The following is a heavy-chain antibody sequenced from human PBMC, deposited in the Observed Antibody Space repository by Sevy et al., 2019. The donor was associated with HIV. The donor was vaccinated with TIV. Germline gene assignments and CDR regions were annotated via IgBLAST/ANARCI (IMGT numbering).Heavy chain of an antibody. CDR2: INESGIT. D-gene: IGHD2-2*01. V-gene: IGHV4-34*01. CDR1: DGSFSGYY. J-gene: IGHJ5*02. Sequence: SETLSLTCAVHDGSFSGYYWNWIRQLPGKGLEWIGEINESGITYYNPSLKSRVTISVDASKKQFSLKLNYVTAADTAVYFCARSPPVVVVPGAPSWLDPWGQGTLVTVSS. CDR3: ARSPPVVVVPGAPSWLDP.